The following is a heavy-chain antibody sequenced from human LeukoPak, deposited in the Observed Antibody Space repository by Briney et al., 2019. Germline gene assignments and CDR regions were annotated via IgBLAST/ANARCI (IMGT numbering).Heavy chain of an antibody. D-gene: IGHD3-3*01. Sequence: SETLSLTCAVYGGSFSGYYWSWIRQPPGKGLEWIGEINHSGSTNYNPSLKSRVTISVDRSKNQFSLKLSSVTAADTAVYYCARGVTIFGVATNWFDPWGQGTLVTVSS. CDR3: ARGVTIFGVATNWFDP. V-gene: IGHV4-34*01. CDR2: INHSGST. CDR1: GGSFSGYY. J-gene: IGHJ5*02.